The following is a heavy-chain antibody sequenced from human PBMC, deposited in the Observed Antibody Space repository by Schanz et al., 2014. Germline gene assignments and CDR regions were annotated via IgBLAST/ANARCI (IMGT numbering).Heavy chain of an antibody. Sequence: QVQLQESGPGLVKPSQTLSLTCTVSGGSISSGGYYWSWIRQHPGKGLEWIGYIYDGGSTYYNPSLKSRVTISVDTSKNQFSLKLNSVTPADTAVYYCARSPGDFPGWFDSWGQGTLVTVSS. CDR2: IYDGGST. D-gene: IGHD4-17*01. CDR3: ARSPGDFPGWFDS. CDR1: GGSISSGGYY. V-gene: IGHV4-31*03. J-gene: IGHJ5*01.